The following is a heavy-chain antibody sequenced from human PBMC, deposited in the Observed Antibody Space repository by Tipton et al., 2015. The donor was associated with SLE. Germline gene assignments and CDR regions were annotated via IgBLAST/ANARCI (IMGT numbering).Heavy chain of an antibody. D-gene: IGHD6-6*01. CDR3: ARYSSSPNWFDP. V-gene: IGHV4-31*03. CDR2: FYYSGTT. CDR1: GGSISSGGYY. J-gene: IGHJ5*02. Sequence: TLSLTCTVSGGSISSGGYYWSWIRQHPGKGLEWIGYFYYSGTTYYNPSLKSRVSISVDTSKNQFSLKLSSVTAADTAVYYCARYSSSPNWFDPWGRGTLVTVSS.